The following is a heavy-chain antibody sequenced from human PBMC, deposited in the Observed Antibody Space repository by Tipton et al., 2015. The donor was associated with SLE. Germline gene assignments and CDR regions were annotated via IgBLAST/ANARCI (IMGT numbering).Heavy chain of an antibody. CDR1: GFTFSSHA. Sequence: SLRLSCAASGFTFSSHAMHWVRQAPGKRLEWLTVISYDGSTKNDADSLKGRFTSSRDNSKNTLYLHMSSLRSEDTAVYYCARARLAGLYWYLDLWGRGTLVTVSS. J-gene: IGHJ2*01. CDR3: ARARLAGLYWYLDL. D-gene: IGHD6-19*01. V-gene: IGHV3-30*04. CDR2: ISYDGSTK.